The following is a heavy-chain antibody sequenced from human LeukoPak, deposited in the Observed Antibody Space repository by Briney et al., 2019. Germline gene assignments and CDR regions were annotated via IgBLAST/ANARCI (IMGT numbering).Heavy chain of an antibody. CDR3: AKERLSGWDHYFDY. Sequence: GGSLRLSCAASGFTFDDYAMHWVRQAPGKGLEWVSGISWNSGSIGYADSVKGRFTISRDNAKNSLYLQMNSLRAEDTALYYCAKERLSGWDHYFDYWGQGTLVTVSS. CDR1: GFTFDDYA. D-gene: IGHD6-19*01. V-gene: IGHV3-9*01. J-gene: IGHJ4*02. CDR2: ISWNSGSI.